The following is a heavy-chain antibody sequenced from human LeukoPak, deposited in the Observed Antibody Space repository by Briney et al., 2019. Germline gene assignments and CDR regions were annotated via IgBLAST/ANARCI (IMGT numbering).Heavy chain of an antibody. V-gene: IGHV4-39*07. CDR3: ARDVVVVPAAMGLAYYYFDY. Sequence: SETLSLTCTVSGGSISSRSYYWGWIRQPPGKGLEWIGSIYNSGSTYYNPSLKSRVTISIDTSKNQFSLKLSSVTAADTAVYYCARDVVVVPAAMGLAYYYFDYWGQGTLVTVSS. CDR2: IYNSGST. J-gene: IGHJ4*02. CDR1: GGSISSRSYY. D-gene: IGHD2-2*01.